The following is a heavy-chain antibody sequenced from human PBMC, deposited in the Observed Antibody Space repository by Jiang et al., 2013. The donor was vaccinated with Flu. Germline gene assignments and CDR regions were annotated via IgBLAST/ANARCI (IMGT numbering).Heavy chain of an antibody. CDR2: INPNSGGT. CDR1: GYTFTGYY. CDR3: AREGDIVVVPAAKYGMDV. D-gene: IGHD2-2*01. J-gene: IGHJ6*02. Sequence: GAEVKKPGASVKVSCKASGYTFTGYYMHWVRQAPGQGLEWMGWINPNSGGTNYAQKFQGRVTMTRDTSISTAYMELSRLRSDDTAVYYCAREGDIVVVPAAKYGMDVWGQGTTVTVSS. V-gene: IGHV1-2*02.